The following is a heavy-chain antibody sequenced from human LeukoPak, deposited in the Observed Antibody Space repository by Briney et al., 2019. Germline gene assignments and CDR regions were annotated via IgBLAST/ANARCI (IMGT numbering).Heavy chain of an antibody. Sequence: SGTLSLTCAVSGGSISSSNWWSWVRQPPGKGLEWIGEIYHSGSTNYNPSLKSRVTISVDTSKNQFSLKLSSVTAADTAVYYCASRYSSSWYWFDPWGQGTLVTVSS. CDR2: IYHSGST. CDR3: ASRYSSSWYWFDP. CDR1: GGSISSSNW. D-gene: IGHD6-13*01. J-gene: IGHJ5*02. V-gene: IGHV4-4*02.